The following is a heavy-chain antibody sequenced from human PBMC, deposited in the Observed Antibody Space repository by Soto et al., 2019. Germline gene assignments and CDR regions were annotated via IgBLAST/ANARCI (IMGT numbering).Heavy chain of an antibody. J-gene: IGHJ6*02. CDR2: ISYDGSNK. D-gene: IGHD6-13*01. Sequence: PGGSLRLSCAASGFTFSSYGMHWVRQAPGKGLEWVAVISYDGSNKYYADSVKGRFTISRDNSKNTLYLQMNSLRAEDTAVYYCAKDLAYSSSWYPYYYYYGMDVWGQGTTVTASS. CDR1: GFTFSSYG. CDR3: AKDLAYSSSWYPYYYYYGMDV. V-gene: IGHV3-30*18.